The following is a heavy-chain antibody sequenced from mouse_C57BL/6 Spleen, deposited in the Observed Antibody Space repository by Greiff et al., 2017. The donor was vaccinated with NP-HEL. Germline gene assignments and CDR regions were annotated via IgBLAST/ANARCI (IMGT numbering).Heavy chain of an antibody. CDR1: GFTFSNYW. Sequence: EVQLQQSGGGLVQPGGSMKLSCVASGFTFSNYWMNWVRQSPEKGLEWVAQIRLKSDNYATHYAESVKGKFTISRDDSKSSVYLQMNNLRAEDTGIYYCTGFSTMDYWGQGTTLTVSS. CDR2: IRLKSDNYAT. J-gene: IGHJ2*01. D-gene: IGHD2-1*01. V-gene: IGHV6-3*01. CDR3: TGFSTMDY.